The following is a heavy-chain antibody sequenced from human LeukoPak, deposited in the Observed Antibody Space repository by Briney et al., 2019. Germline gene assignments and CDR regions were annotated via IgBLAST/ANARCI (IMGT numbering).Heavy chain of an antibody. CDR2: VTPNGGGT. J-gene: IGHJ4*02. D-gene: IGHD4-17*01. Sequence: GGSLRLSCSASGFTFSTYAMTWVRQAPGKGLEWVAAVTPNGGGTYYTGSVEGRFTISRDNSKNTLFLQMSSLRAEDTALYYCTKDLTLYGDFPYFDSWGQGTLVTVSS. V-gene: IGHV3-23*01. CDR1: GFTFSTYA. CDR3: TKDLTLYGDFPYFDS.